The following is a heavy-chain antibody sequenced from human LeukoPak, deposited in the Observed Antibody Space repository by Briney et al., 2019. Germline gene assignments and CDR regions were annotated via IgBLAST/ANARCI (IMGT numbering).Heavy chain of an antibody. CDR2: IYYSGST. CDR3: AGGAYSGSYHFDY. J-gene: IGHJ4*02. V-gene: IGHV4-59*01. CDR1: GGSFTSYY. D-gene: IGHD1-26*01. Sequence: ASETLSLTCTVSGGSFTSYYWSWIRQPPGKGLEWIGYIYYSGSTNHNPSLKSRVTISVDTSKNQFSLKLSSVTAADTAVYYCAGGAYSGSYHFDYWGQGTPVTVSS.